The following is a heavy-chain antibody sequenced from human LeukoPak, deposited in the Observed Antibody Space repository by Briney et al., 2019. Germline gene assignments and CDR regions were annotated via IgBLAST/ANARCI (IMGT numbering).Heavy chain of an antibody. CDR1: GGTFSSYA. V-gene: IGHV1-69*13. J-gene: IGHJ4*02. CDR2: IIPIFGTA. CDR3: ARGGDWYSFRLYFDY. D-gene: IGHD3/OR15-3a*01. Sequence: SVKVSCKASGGTFSSYAISWVRQAPGQGLEWMGGIIPIFGTANYAQKFQGRVTITADESTSTAYMELSSLRSEDTAVYYCARGGDWYSFRLYFDYWGQGTLVTVSS.